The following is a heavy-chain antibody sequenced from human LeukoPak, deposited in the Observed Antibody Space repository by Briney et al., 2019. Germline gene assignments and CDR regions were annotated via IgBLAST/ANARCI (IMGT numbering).Heavy chain of an antibody. CDR2: IYYSGST. V-gene: IGHV4-39*07. CDR1: GGSISSSSYY. CDR3: ARRGVGWFGELGY. Sequence: PSETLSLTCTVSGGSISSSSYYWGWIRQPPGKGLEWIGSIYYSGSTSYNPSLKSRVTISVDTSKTQFSLKLSSVTAADTAVYYCARRGVGWFGELGYWGQGTLVTVSS. D-gene: IGHD3-10*01. J-gene: IGHJ4*02.